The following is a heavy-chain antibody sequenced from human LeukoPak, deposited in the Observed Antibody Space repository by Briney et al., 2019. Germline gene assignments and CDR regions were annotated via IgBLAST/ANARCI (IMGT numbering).Heavy chain of an antibody. Sequence: GGSLRLSCAASGFTFSTYAMSWVCQAPGKGLEWVGRIKSKTDGGTTDYAAPVKGRFTISRDDSKNTLFLQVNSLKIEDTAVYYCTTVTLRPVGLWGQGTLVTVSS. J-gene: IGHJ4*02. V-gene: IGHV3-15*05. CDR1: GFTFSTYA. D-gene: IGHD3-10*01. CDR3: TTVTLRPVGL. CDR2: IKSKTDGGTT.